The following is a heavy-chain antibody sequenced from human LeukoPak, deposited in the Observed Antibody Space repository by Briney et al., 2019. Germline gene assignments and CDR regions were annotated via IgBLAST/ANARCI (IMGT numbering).Heavy chain of an antibody. CDR3: ARRGFYDTSGYLFDH. D-gene: IGHD3-22*01. J-gene: IGHJ4*02. CDR1: GFTFSSYE. CDR2: ISTSGSPI. V-gene: IGHV3-48*03. Sequence: PGGSLRLSCAASGFTFSSYEMNWVRQAPGKGLEWVSYISTSGSPIYYGNSVKGRFTISRDNAKNSLYLQMNSQRAEDTALYYCARRGFYDTSGYLFDHWGQGTLVTVSS.